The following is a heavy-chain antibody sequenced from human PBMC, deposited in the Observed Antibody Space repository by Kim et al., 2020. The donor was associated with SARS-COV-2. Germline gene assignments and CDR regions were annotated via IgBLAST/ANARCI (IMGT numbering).Heavy chain of an antibody. Sequence: GGSLRLSCAASGIVVSNNFMSWVRRAPGKGLQWVSVIYSGGNTDYAESVKGRFTISRHNSRNMVYLEMNSLRVEDTAGYYCVREGVLVPADVHFYYYMDVWGKGTTVTVSS. D-gene: IGHD2-15*01. CDR1: GIVVSNNF. CDR2: IYSGGNT. CDR3: VREGVLVPADVHFYYYMDV. V-gene: IGHV3-53*01. J-gene: IGHJ6*03.